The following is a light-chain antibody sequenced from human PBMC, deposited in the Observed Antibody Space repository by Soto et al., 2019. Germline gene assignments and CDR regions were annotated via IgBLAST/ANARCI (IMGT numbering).Light chain of an antibody. J-gene: IGLJ1*01. V-gene: IGLV2-14*01. CDR2: DVS. CDR3: SSYTTSSTYV. CDR1: SSDVGGYNY. Sequence: QSALTQPASVSGSPGQSITISCTGTSSDVGGYNYVSWYQQHPGKAPKLMIDDVSNRPSGVSNRFSGSKSGNTASLTISGLQAEDEADYYCSSYTTSSTYVFGTGTKLTVL.